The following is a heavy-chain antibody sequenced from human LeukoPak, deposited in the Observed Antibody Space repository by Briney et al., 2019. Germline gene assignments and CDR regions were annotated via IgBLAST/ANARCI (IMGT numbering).Heavy chain of an antibody. V-gene: IGHV4-4*07. Sequence: PSETLSLTCTVSGGSISSYYWSWIRQPAGKGLEWIGRIYTSGSTNYNPSLKSRVTMSVDTSKNQFSLKLSSVTAADTAVYYCARGWSYSYYYYMDVWGKGTTVTVSS. CDR3: ARGWSYSYYYYMDV. J-gene: IGHJ6*03. D-gene: IGHD2-15*01. CDR2: IYTSGST. CDR1: GGSISSYY.